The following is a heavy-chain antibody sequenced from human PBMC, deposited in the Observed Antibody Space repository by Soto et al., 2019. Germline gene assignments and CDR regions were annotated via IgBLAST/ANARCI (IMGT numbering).Heavy chain of an antibody. J-gene: IGHJ3*02. CDR2: MNNDGSYT. CDR3: VRGGYMHACDI. V-gene: IGHV3-74*01. D-gene: IGHD6-13*01. Sequence: EVQLVESGGGLVQPGGSLRLSCAASGFTFSSYWMYWVRQAPGKGLEWVSHMNNDGSYTIYAESVKGRFTFSRDNAKNTLYLQMCSLRAEDTTVYYCVRGGYMHACDIWGQGTMVTVSS. CDR1: GFTFSSYW.